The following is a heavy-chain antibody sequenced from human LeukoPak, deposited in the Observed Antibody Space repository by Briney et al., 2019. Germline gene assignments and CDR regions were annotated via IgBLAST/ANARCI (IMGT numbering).Heavy chain of an antibody. CDR3: ARFVPYFDY. J-gene: IGHJ4*02. D-gene: IGHD3-10*01. CDR1: GFTFGDYA. CDR2: IRSKAYGGTT. V-gene: IGHV3-49*04. Sequence: GGSLRLSCIASGFTFGDYAVSWVRQAPGKGLEWVGFIRSKAYGGTTEYAASVKGRFTISRDDSKSIAYLQLNSLKTEDTAVYYCARFVPYFDYWGQGTLVTVSS.